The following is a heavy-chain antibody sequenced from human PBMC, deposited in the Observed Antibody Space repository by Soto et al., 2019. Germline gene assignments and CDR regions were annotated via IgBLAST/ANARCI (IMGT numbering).Heavy chain of an antibody. CDR1: GGSISRSAYY. CDR3: ARHSGYNYFYFFDY. D-gene: IGHD5-18*01. J-gene: IGHJ4*02. Sequence: SETLSLTCNVSGGSISRSAYYWGWIRQPPGKGLEWIGSMYFGGSTYHNPSLKSRVTISVDTFKNQFSLMLSSVTAADTAVYYCARHSGYNYFYFFDYWGPGTLVTVSS. CDR2: MYFGGST. V-gene: IGHV4-39*01.